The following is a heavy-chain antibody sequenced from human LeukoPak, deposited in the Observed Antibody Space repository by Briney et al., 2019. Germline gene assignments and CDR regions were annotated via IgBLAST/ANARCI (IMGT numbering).Heavy chain of an antibody. D-gene: IGHD2-15*01. CDR2: ISYDGSNK. CDR3: ARSQVVGAARPADY. V-gene: IGHV3-30*03. Sequence: GGSLRLSCAASGFTFSSYSMNWVRQAPGKGLEWVAVISYDGSNKYYADSVKGRFTISRDNSKNTLYLQMNSLRADDTAVYYCARSQVVGAARPADYWGQGTLVTVSS. J-gene: IGHJ4*02. CDR1: GFTFSSYS.